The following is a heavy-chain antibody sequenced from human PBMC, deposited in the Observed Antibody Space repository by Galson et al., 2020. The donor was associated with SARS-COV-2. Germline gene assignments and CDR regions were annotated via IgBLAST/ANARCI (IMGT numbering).Heavy chain of an antibody. CDR1: GFTFSSYA. CDR2: ISYDGSNK. J-gene: IGHJ3*02. Sequence: SLKISCAASGFTFSSYAMHWVRQAPGKGLEWVAVISYDGSNKYYADSVKGRFTISRDNSKNTLYLQMNSLRAEDTAVYYCAREGVQTTDAFDIWGQGTMVTVSS. D-gene: IGHD4-17*01. V-gene: IGHV3-30*04. CDR3: AREGVQTTDAFDI.